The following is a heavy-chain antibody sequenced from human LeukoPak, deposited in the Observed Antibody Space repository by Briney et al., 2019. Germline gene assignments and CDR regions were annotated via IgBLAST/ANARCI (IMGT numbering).Heavy chain of an antibody. CDR1: GGSFSGYY. CDR2: INHSGST. Sequence: PSETLSLTCAVYGGSFSGYYWSWIRQPPGKGLEWIGEINHSGSTNYNPSLKSRVTISVDTSKNQFSLKLSSVTAADTAVYYCARGVWFGELSPEDVWGKGTTVTVSS. V-gene: IGHV4-34*01. J-gene: IGHJ6*04. D-gene: IGHD3-10*01. CDR3: ARGVWFGELSPEDV.